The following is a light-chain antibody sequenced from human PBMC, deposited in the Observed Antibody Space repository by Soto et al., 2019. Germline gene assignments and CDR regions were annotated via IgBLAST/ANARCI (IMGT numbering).Light chain of an antibody. Sequence: QSALTQPASVSGSPGQSITISCTGSSSDVGGYNFVSWYQHHPGKAPKLILYEVTTRPSGVSGRFSGSKSGNTASLTISGLQADDEANYYCSSYTSSNTPYVFGTGTKLTVL. CDR1: SSDVGGYNF. J-gene: IGLJ1*01. V-gene: IGLV2-14*01. CDR2: EVT. CDR3: SSYTSSNTPYV.